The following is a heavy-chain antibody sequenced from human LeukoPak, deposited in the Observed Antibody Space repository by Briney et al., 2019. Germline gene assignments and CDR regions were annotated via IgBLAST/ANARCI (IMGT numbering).Heavy chain of an antibody. CDR3: ARDMIMITFGGVVAFDI. CDR2: ISSSSSYI. CDR1: GFTFSSYS. D-gene: IGHD3-16*01. J-gene: IGHJ3*02. V-gene: IGHV3-21*01. Sequence: PGGSLRLSCAASGFTFSSYSMNWVRQAPGKGLEWVSSISSSSSYIYYADSVKGRFTISRDNAKNSLYLQVNSLRAEDTAVYYCARDMIMITFGGVVAFDIWGQGTMVTVSS.